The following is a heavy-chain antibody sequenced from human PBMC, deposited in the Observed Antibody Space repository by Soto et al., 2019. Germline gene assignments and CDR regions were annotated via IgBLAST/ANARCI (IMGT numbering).Heavy chain of an antibody. V-gene: IGHV3-30*03. CDR3: ARDSARNDAFDI. Sequence: PGGSLRLSCAASGFTFSSYGMHWVRQAPGKGLEWVSVISYDGSDKYYADSVKGRFTISRDNSKNTLYLQMNSLRAEDTAVYYCARDSARNDAFDIWGQGTMVTVS. J-gene: IGHJ3*02. CDR2: ISYDGSDK. CDR1: GFTFSSYG.